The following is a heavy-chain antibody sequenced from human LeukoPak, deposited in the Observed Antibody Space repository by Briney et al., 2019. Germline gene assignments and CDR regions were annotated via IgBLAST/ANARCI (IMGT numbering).Heavy chain of an antibody. Sequence: GGSLRLSCAASGFTFSSYWMSWVRQAPGKGLEWVANIKQDGSEKYYVDSVKGRFTISRDNAKNSLYLQMNSLGAEDTAVYYCARDNFRWFDAFDIWGQGTMVTVSS. D-gene: IGHD3-9*01. CDR2: IKQDGSEK. V-gene: IGHV3-7*01. J-gene: IGHJ3*02. CDR1: GFTFSSYW. CDR3: ARDNFRWFDAFDI.